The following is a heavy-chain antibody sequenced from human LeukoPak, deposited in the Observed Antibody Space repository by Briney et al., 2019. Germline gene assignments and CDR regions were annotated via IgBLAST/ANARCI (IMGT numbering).Heavy chain of an antibody. D-gene: IGHD6-19*01. V-gene: IGHV1-2*02. CDR3: ARVGYSSGWFSVDY. CDR2: INPNSGGT. CDR1: GYTFTGYY. J-gene: IGHJ4*02. Sequence: ASVKVSCKGSGYTFTGYYMHWVRQAPGQGLEWMGWINPNSGGTNYAQKFQGRVTMTRDTSISTAYMELSRLRSDDTAVYYCARVGYSSGWFSVDYWGQGTLVTVSS.